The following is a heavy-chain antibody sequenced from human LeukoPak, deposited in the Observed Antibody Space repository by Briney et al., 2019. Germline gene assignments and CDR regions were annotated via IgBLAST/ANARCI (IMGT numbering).Heavy chain of an antibody. CDR1: GFTFRNYV. V-gene: IGHV3-30*03. CDR3: TREADALDI. CDR2: ISQDESNK. Sequence: PGGSLRLSCVAAGFTFRNYVMHWVRQAPGKGLEWVAGISQDESNKYYTESVKGRFTISRDNSKNALYLQMDTLTIEDTAVYYCTREADALDIWGQGTMVTVSS. J-gene: IGHJ3*02.